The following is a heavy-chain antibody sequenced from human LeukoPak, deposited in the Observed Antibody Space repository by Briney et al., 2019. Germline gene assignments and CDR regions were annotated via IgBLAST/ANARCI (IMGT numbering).Heavy chain of an antibody. CDR2: IYYTGTT. CDR1: GGSISTYY. J-gene: IGHJ6*02. V-gene: IGHV4-59*01. CDR3: AREDPQTTVPEGMDV. Sequence: PSETLSLTCTVSGGSISTYYWSWIRQLPGQGLEWNGYIYYTGTTNYNPSLRSRVTISVDTSRNQFSLRLSSVTAADTAVYYCAREDPQTTVPEGMDVWGHGTTVIVSS. D-gene: IGHD4-17*01.